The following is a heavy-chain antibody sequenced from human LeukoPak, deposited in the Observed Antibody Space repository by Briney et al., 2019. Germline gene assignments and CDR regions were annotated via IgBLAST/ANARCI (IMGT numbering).Heavy chain of an antibody. CDR1: GFTFSSYW. D-gene: IGHD1-1*01. Sequence: PGGSLRLSCAASGFTFSSYWMHWVRQAPGRGLVWVSHINSDGSTTNYADSVKGRFTISRDNAQSTVYLQMNSLGAEDTAVYYCAGDLTTGYWGQGTLVTVSS. J-gene: IGHJ4*02. CDR3: AGDLTTGY. V-gene: IGHV3-74*01. CDR2: INSDGSTT.